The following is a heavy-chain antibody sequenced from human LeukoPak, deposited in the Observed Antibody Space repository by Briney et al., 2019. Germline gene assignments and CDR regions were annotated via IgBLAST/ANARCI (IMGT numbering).Heavy chain of an antibody. CDR3: ARACYYDSSGYYCP. D-gene: IGHD3-22*01. V-gene: IGHV4-4*02. CDR1: GGSISSANW. J-gene: IGHJ5*02. Sequence: PSETLSLTCAVSGGSISSANWWTWVRQPPGKGLEWIGEIYYSGSTNYNPSLKTRVTISVDKSKNQLSLRLSSVTAADTAVYYCARACYYDSSGYYCPWGQGTLVTVSS. CDR2: IYYSGST.